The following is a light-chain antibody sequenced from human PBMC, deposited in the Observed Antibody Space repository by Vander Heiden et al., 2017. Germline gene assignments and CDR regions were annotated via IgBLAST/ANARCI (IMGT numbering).Light chain of an antibody. CDR2: WAS. J-gene: IGKJ4*01. CDR3: QQYVSTPLT. CDR1: QSVLYSSNNKNY. V-gene: IGKV4-1*01. Sequence: DIVMTQSPDSLAVSLGERATINCKSSQSVLYSSNNKNYLAWYQQKPGQPPKLLIYWASTRESGVPDRFSGSGSGTDFTLTISSLQAEDVALYYCQQYVSTPLTFGGGTKVEIK.